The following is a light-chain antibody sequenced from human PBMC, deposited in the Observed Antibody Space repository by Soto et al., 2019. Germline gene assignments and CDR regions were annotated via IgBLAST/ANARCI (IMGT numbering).Light chain of an antibody. CDR1: QDISQY. J-gene: IGKJ1*01. Sequence: DIQMTQSPSSLSASVGDRVTLTCRASQDISQYLAWYQQRPGKVPKLLIYYASTLQSGVPSRFSGSGSGTEFTLTISGLQPEDVSTFSCLKYTKAAPWTFGQWTNVEI. CDR3: LKYTKAAPWT. V-gene: IGKV1-27*01. CDR2: YAS.